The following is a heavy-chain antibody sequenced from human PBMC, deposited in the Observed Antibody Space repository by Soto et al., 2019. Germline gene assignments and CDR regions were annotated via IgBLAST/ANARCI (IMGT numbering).Heavy chain of an antibody. V-gene: IGHV3-30*18. CDR3: AKGLVGYVFGVQDYHYGMDV. Sequence: QVQLVESGGGVVQPGRSLRLSCAASRFTFSSYGMHWVRQAPGKGLEWVAAISYDGSNKNYADSVKGRFTISRDNSKNTLYRQMNGLRGEDKAVYHCAKGLVGYVFGVQDYHYGMDVWGQGTTVTVSS. CDR1: RFTFSSYG. CDR2: ISYDGSNK. D-gene: IGHD2-8*02. J-gene: IGHJ6*02.